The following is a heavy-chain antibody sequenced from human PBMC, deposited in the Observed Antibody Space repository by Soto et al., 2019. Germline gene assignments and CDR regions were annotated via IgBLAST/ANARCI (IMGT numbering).Heavy chain of an antibody. Sequence: EVQLVESGGGLVQPGGSLRLSCAASGFTLSSYWMIWVRLAPGKGLEWVANIKQDGSQKNYVDSVKGRFTISRDNAKNSLYLQMSSLRAEDTAVYYCMTSVTTHDYWGQGTLVTVSS. CDR1: GFTLSSYW. J-gene: IGHJ4*02. D-gene: IGHD4-17*01. CDR3: MTSVTTHDY. CDR2: IKQDGSQK. V-gene: IGHV3-7*01.